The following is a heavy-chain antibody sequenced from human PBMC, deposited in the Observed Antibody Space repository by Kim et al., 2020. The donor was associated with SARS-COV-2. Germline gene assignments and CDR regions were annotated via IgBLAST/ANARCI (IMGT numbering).Heavy chain of an antibody. CDR1: GFTFSKAE. CDR2: IKSETDGGTT. J-gene: IGHJ4*02. V-gene: IGHV3-15*01. CDR3: ATVSDVVLVLTGDS. D-gene: IGHD2-8*01. Sequence: GGSLRLSCVASGFTFSKAEIHWVRQAPGRGLEWIGRIKSETDGGTTDYTASVKGRFTISKDASKSTLYLQMNSLKTEDTAVYYCATVSDVVLVLTGDSWGQGTLVTVSS.